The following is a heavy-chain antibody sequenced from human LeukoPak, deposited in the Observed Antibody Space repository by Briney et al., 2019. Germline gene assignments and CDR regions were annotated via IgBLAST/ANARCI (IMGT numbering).Heavy chain of an antibody. CDR1: GFTFSSYA. CDR3: AKEVYYYGSGSPFDY. CDR2: ITGSGDST. Sequence: GGSLRLSGAASGFTFSSYAMSWVRRAPGQGLEGVSAITGSGDSTYYADSVKGRFTISRDNSKNTLYLQVNSLRGEDTAVYYCAKEVYYYGSGSPFDYWGQGTLVTVSS. V-gene: IGHV3-23*01. J-gene: IGHJ4*02. D-gene: IGHD3-10*01.